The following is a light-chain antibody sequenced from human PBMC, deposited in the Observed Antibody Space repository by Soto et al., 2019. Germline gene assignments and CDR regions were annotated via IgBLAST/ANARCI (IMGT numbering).Light chain of an antibody. CDR1: QGLLHSNGQTF. J-gene: IGKJ2*01. V-gene: IGKV2-28*01. CDR2: LGS. CDR3: MQALLTPYT. Sequence: DLVMTQSPLSLSVTPGEPASISCRSSQGLLHSNGQTFFDWYLQKPGQSPQLLIYLGSNRASGVPDRFSGSESGTDFTLRISRVEAEDVGLYYCMQALLTPYTFGQGTRLEI.